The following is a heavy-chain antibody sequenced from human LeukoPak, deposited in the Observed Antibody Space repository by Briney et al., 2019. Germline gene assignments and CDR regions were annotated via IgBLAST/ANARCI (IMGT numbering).Heavy chain of an antibody. CDR1: GFTFSSYA. Sequence: GGSLRLSCAASGFTFSSYAMTWVRQAPGKGLEWVSAISGSGDNTYYGDSVKGRFTISRDNSKNTLYLQMNSLRAEDTAVYYCAFELPPNWFDPWGQGTLVTVFS. J-gene: IGHJ5*02. V-gene: IGHV3-23*01. CDR2: ISGSGDNT. CDR3: AFELPPNWFDP. D-gene: IGHD3-10*01.